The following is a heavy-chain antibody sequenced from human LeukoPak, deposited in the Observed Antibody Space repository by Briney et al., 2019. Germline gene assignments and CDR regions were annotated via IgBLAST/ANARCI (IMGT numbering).Heavy chain of an antibody. CDR3: VKSSPPPFRY. CDR2: VSDNAART. V-gene: IGHV3-23*01. J-gene: IGHJ4*02. CDR1: GFTFSNYA. Sequence: GGSLRLSCAASGFTFSNYAMNWVRQAPGKGLQWVSSVSDNAARTYYADSVKGRFTISRDNAKNSLYLQMNSLRVEDTAVYYCVKSSPPPFRYWGQGTLVTVSS.